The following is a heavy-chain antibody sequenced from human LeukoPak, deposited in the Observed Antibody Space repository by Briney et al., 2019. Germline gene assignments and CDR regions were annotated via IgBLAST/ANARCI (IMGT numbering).Heavy chain of an antibody. J-gene: IGHJ4*02. Sequence: PSETLSLTCAVYGGSLNDYLWSWIRQPPGQGLEWIGEVGHTGTTNYNPSLRSRVTISVDTSKNQFSLKLSSVTAADTAVYYCARSERGGRPAYFDYWGQGTLVTVSS. D-gene: IGHD1-1*01. CDR1: GGSLNDYL. CDR2: VGHTGTT. CDR3: ARSERGGRPAYFDY. V-gene: IGHV4-34*01.